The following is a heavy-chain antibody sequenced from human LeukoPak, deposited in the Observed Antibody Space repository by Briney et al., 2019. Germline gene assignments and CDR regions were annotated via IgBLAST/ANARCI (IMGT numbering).Heavy chain of an antibody. Sequence: SETLSLTCTVSGGSISNYYWSWVRQPPGKGLEWIGYIYFTGSTNYNPSLKSRVTISVDTSKNQFSLKLSSVTAADTAVYYCARGSSYDSSGYYYPYNWFDPWGQGTLVTVSS. CDR3: ARGSSYDSSGYYYPYNWFDP. J-gene: IGHJ5*02. D-gene: IGHD3-22*01. V-gene: IGHV4-59*08. CDR1: GGSISNYY. CDR2: IYFTGST.